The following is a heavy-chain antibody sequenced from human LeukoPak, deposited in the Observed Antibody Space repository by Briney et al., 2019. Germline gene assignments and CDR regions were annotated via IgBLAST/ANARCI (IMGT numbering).Heavy chain of an antibody. Sequence: PSETLSLTCTVSGGSISSSSYYWGWIRQPPGKGLEWIGSIYYSGSTYYNPSLKSRVTISVDTSKNQFSLKLSSVTAADTAVYYCAREGSITGPHTNWFDPWGQGTLVTVSS. J-gene: IGHJ5*02. V-gene: IGHV4-39*07. D-gene: IGHD1-20*01. CDR3: AREGSITGPHTNWFDP. CDR1: GGSISSSSYY. CDR2: IYYSGST.